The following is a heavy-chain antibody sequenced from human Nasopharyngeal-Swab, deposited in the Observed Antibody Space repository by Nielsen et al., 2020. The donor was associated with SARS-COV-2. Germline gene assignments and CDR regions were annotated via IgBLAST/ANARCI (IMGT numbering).Heavy chain of an antibody. V-gene: IGHV3-48*02. Sequence: GGSLRLSCAASGFTFSSYAMHWVRQAPGKGLEWVSYISISGSTVYHADSVKGRVTISRDNAKNSLYLQMDSLRDEDTAVYYCARSDAFDIWGQGTMVTVSS. CDR3: ARSDAFDI. CDR2: ISISGSTV. J-gene: IGHJ3*02. CDR1: GFTFSSYA.